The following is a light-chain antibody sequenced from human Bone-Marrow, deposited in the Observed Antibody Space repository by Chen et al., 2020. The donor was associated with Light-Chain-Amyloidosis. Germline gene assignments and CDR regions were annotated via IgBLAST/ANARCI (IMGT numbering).Light chain of an antibody. V-gene: IGLV3-21*02. J-gene: IGLJ3*02. CDR1: NIGSKS. Sequence: SYVLTQPSSVSVAPGQTATIACGGNNIGSKSVPWYQQKPGQAPLLVVYDDSDRPSGIPERLSGANSGNTATLTISRVEAGDEADYYCQVWDRSSDRPVFGGGTKLTVL. CDR3: QVWDRSSDRPV. CDR2: DDS.